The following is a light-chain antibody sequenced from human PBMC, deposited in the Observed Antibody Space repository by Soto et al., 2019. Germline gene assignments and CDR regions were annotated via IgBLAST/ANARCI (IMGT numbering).Light chain of an antibody. CDR3: SSYAGINNLGV. CDR1: SSDVGGYKY. Sequence: QSALTQPPSASGSPGQSVTISCSGTSSDVGGYKYVSWYQQHPGKAPKLMIFEVNKRPSGVPDRFSGSKSGNTASLTVSGLHAEDEAVYYCSSYAGINNLGVFGTGTKLTVL. V-gene: IGLV2-8*01. J-gene: IGLJ1*01. CDR2: EVN.